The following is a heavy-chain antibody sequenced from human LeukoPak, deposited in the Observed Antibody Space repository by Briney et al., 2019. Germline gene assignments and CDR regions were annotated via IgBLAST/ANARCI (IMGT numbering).Heavy chain of an antibody. CDR2: IYYSGST. Sequence: SETLSLTCTVAGGSISSYYWSWIRQPAGKGLGWIGYIYYSGSTNYNPSLKSRVTMSVDTSKNQFSLKLSSVTAADTAVYYCARRAHGSFDYWGQGTLVTVSS. CDR1: GGSISSYY. V-gene: IGHV4-59*08. CDR3: ARRAHGSFDY. J-gene: IGHJ4*02. D-gene: IGHD5-24*01.